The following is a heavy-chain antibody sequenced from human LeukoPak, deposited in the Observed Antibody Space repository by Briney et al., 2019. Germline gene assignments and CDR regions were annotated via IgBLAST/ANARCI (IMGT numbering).Heavy chain of an antibody. J-gene: IGHJ6*02. CDR2: ISYDGNNK. CDR3: AKDRMRDYYGSGGGYGMDV. CDR1: GFTFSSYG. V-gene: IGHV3-30*18. Sequence: GRSLRLSCAASGFTFSSYGMHWVRQAPGKGLEWVAVISYDGNNKYYADSVKGRFTISRDDSKNTLYLQMNSPRAEDTAVYYCAKDRMRDYYGSGGGYGMDVWGQGTTVTVSS. D-gene: IGHD3-10*01.